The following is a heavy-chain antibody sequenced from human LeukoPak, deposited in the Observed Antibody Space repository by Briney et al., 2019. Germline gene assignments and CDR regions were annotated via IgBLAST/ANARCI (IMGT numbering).Heavy chain of an antibody. CDR1: GGSVSSGSYY. CDR3: ASYCSSTSCYADFDY. J-gene: IGHJ4*02. D-gene: IGHD2-2*01. CDR2: IYYSGST. Sequence: SETLSLTCTVSGGSVSSGSYYWSWIQQPPGKGLEWIGYIYYSGSTNYNPSLKSRVTISVDTSKNQFSLKLSSVTAADTAVYYCASYCSSTSCYADFDYWGQGTLVTVSS. V-gene: IGHV4-61*01.